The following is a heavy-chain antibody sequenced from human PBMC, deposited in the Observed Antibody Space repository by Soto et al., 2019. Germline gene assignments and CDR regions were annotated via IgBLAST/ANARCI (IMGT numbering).Heavy chain of an antibody. CDR1: GFTFSDYA. CDR2: INTNSYYI. V-gene: IGHV3-21*01. Sequence: EVQLVESGGGLVKPGGSLRLSCAAFGFTFSDYAMSWVRQAPGNGLEWVSSINTNSYYIYYGDSDKGRFTTSRDNAQNSLYLQMNSLRVEVTAVYYCGRRGPAVGVTGPSDYWGQGTLVIVSS. CDR3: GRRGPAVGVTGPSDY. J-gene: IGHJ4*02. D-gene: IGHD1-26*01.